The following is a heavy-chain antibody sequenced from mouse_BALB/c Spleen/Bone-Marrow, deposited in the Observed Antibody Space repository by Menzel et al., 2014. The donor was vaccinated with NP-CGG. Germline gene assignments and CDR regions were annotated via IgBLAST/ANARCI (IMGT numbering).Heavy chain of an antibody. CDR1: GYSFTGYF. J-gene: IGHJ2*01. CDR3: GRGDDYVGDFDR. Sequence: VQLKESGPELVKPGPSVKISCKASGYSFTGYFLYWVKQSHGKSLEGIGRINPYNGNTFYNQKFKGKATLTVDKSSSTAHMELQSLTSEDSAVYCCGRGDDYVGDFDRWCRGTTLTVSS. D-gene: IGHD2-4*01. CDR2: INPYNGNT. V-gene: IGHV1-37*01.